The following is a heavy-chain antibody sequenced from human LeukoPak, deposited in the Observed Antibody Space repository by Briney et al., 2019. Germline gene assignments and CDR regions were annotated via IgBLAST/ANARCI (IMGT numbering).Heavy chain of an antibody. J-gene: IGHJ4*02. D-gene: IGHD5-18*01. CDR3: AKSRNTAMVTGYFDY. Sequence: EGSLRLSCAASGFTFSSYAMSWVRQAPGKGLEWGSAISGSGGSTYHADSVKGRFTIYRGNSKNTLYLQMNSLRAEDTAVYYCAKSRNTAMVTGYFDYGGQGTLVTVSS. V-gene: IGHV3-23*01. CDR1: GFTFSSYA. CDR2: ISGSGGST.